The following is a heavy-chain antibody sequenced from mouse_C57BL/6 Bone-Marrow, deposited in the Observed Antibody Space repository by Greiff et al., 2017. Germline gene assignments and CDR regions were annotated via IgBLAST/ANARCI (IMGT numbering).Heavy chain of an antibody. CDR3: ASRADYYGSSYFDY. CDR1: GYAFSSSW. Sequence: QVQLQQSGPELVKPGASVKISCKASGYAFSSSWMNWVKQRPGKGLEWIGRIYPGDGDTNYNGKFKGKATLTADKSSSTAYMQRSSLTAEDSAVYFCASRADYYGSSYFDYWGQGTTLTVSS. V-gene: IGHV1-82*01. J-gene: IGHJ2*01. D-gene: IGHD1-1*01. CDR2: IYPGDGDT.